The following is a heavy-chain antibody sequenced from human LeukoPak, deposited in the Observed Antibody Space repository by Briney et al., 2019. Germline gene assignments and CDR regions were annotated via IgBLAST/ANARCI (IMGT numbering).Heavy chain of an antibody. CDR3: ARDYKYAFDN. D-gene: IGHD5-24*01. V-gene: IGHV3-48*01. J-gene: IGHJ4*02. Sequence: GGSLRLSCAASGFKFSDYSMNWVRQVPGKGLEWIPYIGIDSGNTNYADSVKGRFTISGDKAKNSLYLQMYSLRVEDTAVYYCARDYKYAFDNWGQGTLVTVSS. CDR1: GFKFSDYS. CDR2: IGIDSGNT.